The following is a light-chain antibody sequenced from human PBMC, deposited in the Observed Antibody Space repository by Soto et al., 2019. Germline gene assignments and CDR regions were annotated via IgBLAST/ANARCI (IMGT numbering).Light chain of an antibody. J-gene: IGKJ4*01. CDR3: QQTYRTPLT. V-gene: IGKV1-5*02. CDR2: AAS. Sequence: DIQMTQIPSTLPASVGDTVTIICRASESISSWLAWYQQKPGKPPKRLIYAASSLHSGVPSRFRGSGFGTEFTLTISSLQPEDFATYSCQQTYRTPLTFGGGTKVDIK. CDR1: ESISSW.